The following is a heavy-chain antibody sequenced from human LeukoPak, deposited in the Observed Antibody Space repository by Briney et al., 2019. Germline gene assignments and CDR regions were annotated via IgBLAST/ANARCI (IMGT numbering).Heavy chain of an antibody. Sequence: PGGSLRLSCAASGFTFSSYSMNWVRQAPGKGLEWDSSISSSSSYIYYADSVKGRFTISRDNAKNSLYLQMNSLRAEDTAVYYCARDHWDAFDIWGQGTMVTVSS. CDR3: ARDHWDAFDI. D-gene: IGHD1-1*01. CDR1: GFTFSSYS. V-gene: IGHV3-21*01. J-gene: IGHJ3*02. CDR2: ISSSSSYI.